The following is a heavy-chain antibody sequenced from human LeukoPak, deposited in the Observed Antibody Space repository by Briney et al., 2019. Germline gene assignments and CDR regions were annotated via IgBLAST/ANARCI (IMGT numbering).Heavy chain of an antibody. CDR1: GFTFSSYS. CDR3: VKGRGFTSFDY. D-gene: IGHD3-10*01. V-gene: IGHV3-21*04. J-gene: IGHJ4*02. Sequence: GGSLRLSCAASGFTFSSYSMDWVRQAPGKGLEWVSSISSGSSYIYYADSVKGRFTISRDNAKNSLYLQMNSRRTDDTALYYCVKGRGFTSFDYWGQGTLVTVPS. CDR2: ISSGSSYI.